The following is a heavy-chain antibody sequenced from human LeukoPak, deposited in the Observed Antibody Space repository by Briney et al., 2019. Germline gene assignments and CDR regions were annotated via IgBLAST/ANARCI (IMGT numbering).Heavy chain of an antibody. CDR1: GFTFSNYA. CDR3: AKWGDFDVLTGYYVPDF. CDR2: ITGSGGNT. V-gene: IGHV3-23*01. Sequence: QTGGSLSLSCGASGFTFSNYAISWVRQPQGKGLGWVSVITGSGGNTYYADSVKGRFTISRDNSKNTLYLQMNSLRDEDTAVYYCAKWGDFDVLTGYYVPDFWGQGTLVTVSS. J-gene: IGHJ4*02. D-gene: IGHD3-9*01.